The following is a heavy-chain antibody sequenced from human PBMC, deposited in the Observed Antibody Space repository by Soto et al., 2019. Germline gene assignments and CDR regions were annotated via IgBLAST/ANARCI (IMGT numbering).Heavy chain of an antibody. CDR1: GVNFGAHC. CDR3: AKEVSSGWPQYYLDY. Sequence: LPCTSSGVNFGAHCVGLVIQAPGKGLEWVAVISYAGSNKYYADSVKGRFTIYRDNSKNTLYLQMNSLRAEDTAVYDCAKEVSSGWPQYYLDYWGQGIRVTVS. CDR2: ISYAGSNK. V-gene: IGHV3-30*18. J-gene: IGHJ4*02. D-gene: IGHD6-19*01.